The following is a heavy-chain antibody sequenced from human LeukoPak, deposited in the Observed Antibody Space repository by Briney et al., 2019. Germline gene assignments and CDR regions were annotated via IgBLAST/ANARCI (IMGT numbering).Heavy chain of an antibody. CDR3: ARAPYSSSAIDY. D-gene: IGHD6-6*01. CDR1: GGSLSSDSYY. J-gene: IGHJ4*02. Sequence: SETLSLTCSVSGGSLSSDSYYWHWLRQPAGKGLEWIGRIYTSGSAIYNYTPYLKTRVTISVDTPKNHFSLKLSSVTAADTAGYYCARAPYSSSAIDYWGQGTLVTVSS. V-gene: IGHV4-61*02. CDR2: IYTSGSAIY.